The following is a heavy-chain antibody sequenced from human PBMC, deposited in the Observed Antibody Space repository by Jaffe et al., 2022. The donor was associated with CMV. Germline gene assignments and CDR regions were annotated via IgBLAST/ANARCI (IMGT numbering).Heavy chain of an antibody. Sequence: QVQLVQSGAEVKKPGASVKVSCKASGYTFTSYGISWVRQAPGQGLEWMGWISAYNGNTNYAQKLQGRVTMTTDTSTSTAYMELRSLRSDDTAVYYCARDTSYEPEWYYDILTGYHYYFDYWGQGTLVTVSS. CDR2: ISAYNGNT. CDR3: ARDTSYEPEWYYDILTGYHYYFDY. CDR1: GYTFTSYG. J-gene: IGHJ4*02. V-gene: IGHV1-18*01. D-gene: IGHD3-9*01.